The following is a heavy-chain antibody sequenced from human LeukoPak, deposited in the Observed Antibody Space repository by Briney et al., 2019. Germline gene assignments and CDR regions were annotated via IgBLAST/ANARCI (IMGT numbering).Heavy chain of an antibody. CDR3: ARDFRRHDSSGYYV. J-gene: IGHJ4*02. D-gene: IGHD3-22*01. CDR1: GFTFSSYS. CDR2: ISSSSSYI. Sequence: PGGSLRLSCAASGFTFSSYSMNWVRQAPGKGLEWVSSISSSSSYIYYADSVKGRFTISRDNAKSSLYLQMNSLRAEDTAVYYCARDFRRHDSSGYYVWGQGTLVTVSS. V-gene: IGHV3-21*01.